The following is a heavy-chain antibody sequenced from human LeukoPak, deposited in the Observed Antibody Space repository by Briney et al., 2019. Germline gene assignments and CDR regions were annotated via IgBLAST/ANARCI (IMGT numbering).Heavy chain of an antibody. J-gene: IGHJ4*02. CDR2: ISYTGTT. D-gene: IGHD5-12*01. CDR3: ARRRIVATIDY. CDR1: GGSISSSGYY. V-gene: IGHV4-39*01. Sequence: SETLSLTCGVSGGSISSSGYYWAWIRQPPGTGLEWIGSISYTGTTYYNLSLKSRLTISADRSKNQFSLKLTSVTAADTAVYYCARRRIVATIDYWGQGTLVTVSS.